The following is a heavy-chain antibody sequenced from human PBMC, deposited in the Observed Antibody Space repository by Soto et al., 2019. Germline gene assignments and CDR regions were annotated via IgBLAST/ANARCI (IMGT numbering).Heavy chain of an antibody. V-gene: IGHV3-30-3*01. D-gene: IGHD2-15*01. Sequence: PGGSLRLSCAASGFTFSSYAMHWVRQAPGKGLEWVAVISYDGSNKYYADSVKGRFTISRDNSKNTLYLQMNSLRAEDTAVYYCARDHQGYCSGGSCPDGMDVWGQGTTVTVSS. J-gene: IGHJ6*02. CDR1: GFTFSSYA. CDR2: ISYDGSNK. CDR3: ARDHQGYCSGGSCPDGMDV.